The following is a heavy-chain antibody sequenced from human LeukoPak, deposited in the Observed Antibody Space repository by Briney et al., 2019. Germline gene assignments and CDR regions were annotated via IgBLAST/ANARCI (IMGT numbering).Heavy chain of an antibody. V-gene: IGHV3-74*01. CDR3: AKEMVNYYDSSGYPND. CDR1: GFTFSSYW. Sequence: GSLRLSCAASGFTFSSYWMHWVRQAPGKGLVWVSRINSDGSSTSYADSVKGRFTISRDNAKNTLYLQMNSLRAEDTAVYYCAKEMVNYYDSSGYPNDWGQGTLATVSS. J-gene: IGHJ4*02. D-gene: IGHD3-22*01. CDR2: INSDGSST.